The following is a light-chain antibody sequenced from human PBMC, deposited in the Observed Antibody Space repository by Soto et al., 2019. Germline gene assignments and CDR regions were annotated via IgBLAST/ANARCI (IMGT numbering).Light chain of an antibody. V-gene: IGLV1-47*02. CDR1: SSNIGSNY. CDR3: ATWDDSLSGWV. J-gene: IGLJ3*02. Sequence: QSVLTQPPSASGTPRQRVTISCSGSSSNIGSNYVYWYQQLPGTAPKLLIYSNNQRPSGVPDRFSGSKSGTSASLAISGLRSEDETDYYCATWDDSLSGWVFGGGTKLTVL. CDR2: SNN.